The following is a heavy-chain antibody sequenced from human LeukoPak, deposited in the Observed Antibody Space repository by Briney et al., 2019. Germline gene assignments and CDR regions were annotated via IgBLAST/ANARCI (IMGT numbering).Heavy chain of an antibody. V-gene: IGHV3-30*18. CDR1: GFTFSSYG. D-gene: IGHD3-22*01. CDR2: ISYDGSNK. CDR3: AKEGYYDRSLMYFDY. J-gene: IGHJ4*02. Sequence: GGSLRLSCAASGFTFSSYGMHWVRQAPGKGLEWVAVISYDGSNKYYADSVKGRFTISRDNSKNTLYLQMNSLRAEDTAVYYCAKEGYYDRSLMYFDYWGQGTLVTVSS.